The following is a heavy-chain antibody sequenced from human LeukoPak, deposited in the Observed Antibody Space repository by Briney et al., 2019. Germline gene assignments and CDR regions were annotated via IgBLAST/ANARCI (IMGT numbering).Heavy chain of an antibody. J-gene: IGHJ4*02. D-gene: IGHD6-13*01. CDR2: IYYSGST. Sequence: SETLSLTCTVSGGSITSGGYSWSWIRQPPGKGLEWIGYIYYSGSTNYNPSLKSRVTISADTSKNQFSLKLSSVTAADTAVYYCAREEQQLVPTPAWYFDYWGQGTLVTVSS. V-gene: IGHV4-61*08. CDR1: GGSITSGGYS. CDR3: AREEQQLVPTPAWYFDY.